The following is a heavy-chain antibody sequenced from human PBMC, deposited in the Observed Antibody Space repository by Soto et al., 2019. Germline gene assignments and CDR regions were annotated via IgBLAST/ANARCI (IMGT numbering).Heavy chain of an antibody. J-gene: IGHJ4*02. V-gene: IGHV4-59*01. D-gene: IGHD1-26*01. CDR1: GGSISSYY. CDR2: IYYSWST. Sequence: SGTLSVTCTVSGGSISSYYWSWIRQPPGKGLEWIGYIYYSWSTNYNPCLKSRVTISVDTSKNQFSLKLSSVTAADTAVYYCARDRFSGSSYFDYWGQGTLVTVCS. CDR3: ARDRFSGSSYFDY.